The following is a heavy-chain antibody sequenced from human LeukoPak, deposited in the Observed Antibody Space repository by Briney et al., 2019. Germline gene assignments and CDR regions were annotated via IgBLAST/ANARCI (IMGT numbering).Heavy chain of an antibody. CDR3: AKDGTGGSLDY. D-gene: IGHD3-16*01. CDR2: ISWNSGSI. CDR1: GFTFDDYA. V-gene: IGHV3-9*03. Sequence: GGSLRLSCSASGFTFDDYAMHWVRQAPGKGLEWVSGISWNSGSIGYADSVKGRFTISRDNAKNSLYLQMNSLRAEDMALYYCAKDGTGGSLDYWGQGTLVTVSS. J-gene: IGHJ4*02.